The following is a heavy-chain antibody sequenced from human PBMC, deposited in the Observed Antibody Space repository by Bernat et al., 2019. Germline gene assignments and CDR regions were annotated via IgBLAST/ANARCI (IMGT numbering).Heavy chain of an antibody. J-gene: IGHJ4*02. CDR2: INPGNGKT. V-gene: IGHV1-3*01. CDR1: GYTLTNYT. D-gene: IGHD1-7*01. CDR3: ARIPRTAFDY. Sequence: QVQLVQSGAEVKKPGASVKVSCKASGYTLTNYTIHWVRQAPGQRLEWMGWINPGNGKTEYSQKFQGRVTITTDTSASTAYMDLSSLRSEDTAVYYCARIPRTAFDYWGQGTLVTVSS.